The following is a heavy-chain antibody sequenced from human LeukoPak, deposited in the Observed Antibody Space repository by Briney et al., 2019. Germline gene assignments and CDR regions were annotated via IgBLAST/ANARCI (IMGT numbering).Heavy chain of an antibody. Sequence: SETLSLTCAVSSGSISTSNYYWGWVRQPPGKALEWIGNIFYSGSTYYNPSLKSRVTISADTSKNQFSLRLSSVTVADTAVYYCARQGPTETFDYWGQGALVTVSS. CDR1: SGSISTSNYY. D-gene: IGHD1-1*01. CDR2: IFYSGST. V-gene: IGHV4-39*01. J-gene: IGHJ4*02. CDR3: ARQGPTETFDY.